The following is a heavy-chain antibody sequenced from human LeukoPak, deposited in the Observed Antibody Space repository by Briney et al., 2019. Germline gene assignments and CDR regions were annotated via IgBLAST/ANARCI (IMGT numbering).Heavy chain of an antibody. CDR1: GGSFSGYY. Sequence: SETLSLTCAVYGGSFSGYYWSWIRQPPGKGLEWIGEINHSGSTNYNPSLKSRVTISVDTSKNQFSLKLSSVTAADTAVYYCARGRRYYYDSSGYYHWFDPWGQGTLVTVSS. CDR3: ARGRRYYYDSSGYYHWFDP. J-gene: IGHJ5*02. CDR2: INHSGST. V-gene: IGHV4-34*01. D-gene: IGHD3-22*01.